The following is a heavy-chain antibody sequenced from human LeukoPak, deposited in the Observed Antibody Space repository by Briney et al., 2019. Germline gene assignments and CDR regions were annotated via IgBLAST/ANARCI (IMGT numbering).Heavy chain of an antibody. Sequence: GASVKVSCKASGYTFTSCAMHWVRQAPGQRLEWMGWINAGNGNTKYSQKFQGRVTITRDTSASTAYMELSSLRSEDTAVYYCARDLDHLPFDPWGQGTLVTVSS. V-gene: IGHV1-3*01. CDR1: GYTFTSCA. D-gene: IGHD1-14*01. CDR2: INAGNGNT. CDR3: ARDLDHLPFDP. J-gene: IGHJ5*02.